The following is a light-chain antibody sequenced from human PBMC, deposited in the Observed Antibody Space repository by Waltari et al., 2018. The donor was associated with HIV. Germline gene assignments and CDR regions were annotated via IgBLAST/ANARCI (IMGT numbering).Light chain of an antibody. V-gene: IGLV2-14*03. CDR3: SSYTSSSTLEV. Sequence: QSALTQPASVSGSPGQSITISCTGTSSDVGGYNYVSWYQQHPGKAPKLMIDDVSNRPSGVSNRFSGSKSGNTASLTISGLQAEDEAEYYCSSYTSSSTLEVFGGGTKLTVL. CDR1: SSDVGGYNY. J-gene: IGLJ2*01. CDR2: DVS.